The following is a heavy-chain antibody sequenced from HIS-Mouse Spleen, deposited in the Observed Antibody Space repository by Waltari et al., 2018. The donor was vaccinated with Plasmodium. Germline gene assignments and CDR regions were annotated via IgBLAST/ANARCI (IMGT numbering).Heavy chain of an antibody. J-gene: IGHJ5*02. CDR1: GFPFRSYS. CDR3: ARVNSGSYYWFDP. D-gene: IGHD1-26*01. CDR2: ISSSSSTI. V-gene: IGHV3-48*01. Sequence: EVQLVESGGGLVQPGGSLRLSCAASGFPFRSYSMTWFRQAPGKGLEWVSYISSSSSTIYYADSVKGRFTISRDNAKNSLYLQMNSLRAEDTAVYYCARVNSGSYYWFDPWGQGTLVTVSS.